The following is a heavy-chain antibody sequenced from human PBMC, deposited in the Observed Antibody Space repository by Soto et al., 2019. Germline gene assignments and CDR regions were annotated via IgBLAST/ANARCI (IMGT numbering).Heavy chain of an antibody. CDR3: AKDPSSGFAIENYFDY. D-gene: IGHD3-10*01. V-gene: IGHV3-23*01. CDR1: GLTFSSYA. Sequence: EVQLSGSGGGLVQPGGSLRLSCAASGLTFSSYAMSWVRQAPGKGLEWVSAISGSSTSTYYEDSVKGRFTISRDNSKNTLYLQMNSLRAEDTAVYYCAKDPSSGFAIENYFDYWGQGTLVTVSS. CDR2: ISGSSTST. J-gene: IGHJ4*02.